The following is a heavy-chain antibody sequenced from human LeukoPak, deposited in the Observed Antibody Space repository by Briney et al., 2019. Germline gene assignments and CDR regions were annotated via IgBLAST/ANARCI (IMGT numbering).Heavy chain of an antibody. CDR1: GYTFTSYY. CDR2: INPSGGST. D-gene: IGHD3-16*01. J-gene: IGHJ4*02. V-gene: IGHV1-46*01. CDR3: ARVTGLLGIYFDY. Sequence: ASVNVSCTASGYTFTSYYMHWVRQAPGQGREWMGIINPSGGSTSYAQKLQGRVTMTRDMSTSTVYMELSSLRSEDTAVYYCARVTGLLGIYFDYWGEGTLVTVSS.